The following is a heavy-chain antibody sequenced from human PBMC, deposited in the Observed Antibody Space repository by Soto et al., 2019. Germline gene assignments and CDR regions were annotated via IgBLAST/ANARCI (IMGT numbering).Heavy chain of an antibody. Sequence: PGRSLRLSGAASGFTFSSYAMHWVRRAPGKGLEWVAGISYDGSDKYYADSVKGRFTSSRDNSKNTLNLQMNSLRAEDTAVYYCARDAPDYGMDVWGKETTVTVSS. CDR3: ARDAPDYGMDV. CDR1: GFTFSSYA. V-gene: IGHV3-30-3*01. J-gene: IGHJ6*04. CDR2: ISYDGSDK.